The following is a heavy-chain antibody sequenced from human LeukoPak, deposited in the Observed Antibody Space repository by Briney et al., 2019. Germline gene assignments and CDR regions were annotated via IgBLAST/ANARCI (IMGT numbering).Heavy chain of an antibody. CDR3: AREPTYTSSWYTTCDS. CDR1: GFTFSSYW. J-gene: IGHJ5*01. CDR2: IKKDGTET. V-gene: IGHV3-7*01. D-gene: IGHD6-13*01. Sequence: PGGSLRLSCAVSGFTFSSYWMSWVRQTPGKGLEWVANIKKDGTETKYVDSVRGRFTISRDNAKNSLFLQMNSLRAEDTAVYYCAREPTYTSSWYTTCDSWGQGTLVTVSS.